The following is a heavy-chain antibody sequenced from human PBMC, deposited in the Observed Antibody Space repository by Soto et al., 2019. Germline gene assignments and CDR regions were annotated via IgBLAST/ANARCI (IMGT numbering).Heavy chain of an antibody. CDR3: ARDYGGATLDYFDY. CDR1: GFTFIGYY. V-gene: IGHV1-2*02. CDR2: LNPNSGGT. D-gene: IGHD1-26*01. J-gene: IGHJ4*02. Sequence: QEQLVQSGAEVKKPGASVKVSGKSSGFTFIGYYMHWARQAPGQGLEWMGWLNPNSGGTNYAQKFQGRVTMTRDTSISTAYMELSMLRSDDTAVYYCARDYGGATLDYFDYWGQGTLVNLSS.